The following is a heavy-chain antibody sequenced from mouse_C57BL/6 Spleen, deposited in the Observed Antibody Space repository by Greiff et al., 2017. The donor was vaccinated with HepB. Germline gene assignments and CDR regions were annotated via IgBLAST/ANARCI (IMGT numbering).Heavy chain of an antibody. J-gene: IGHJ2*01. CDR3: ARRVEGGNYFDY. V-gene: IGHV1-19*01. D-gene: IGHD1-1*01. CDR1: GYTFTDYY. CDR2: INPYNGGT. Sequence: EVQLQQSGPVLVKPGASVKMSCKASGYTFTDYYMNWVKQSHGKSLEWIGVINPYNGGTSYNQKFKGKATLTVDKSSSTAYMGLNSLTSEDSAVYYCARRVEGGNYFDYWGQGTTLTVSS.